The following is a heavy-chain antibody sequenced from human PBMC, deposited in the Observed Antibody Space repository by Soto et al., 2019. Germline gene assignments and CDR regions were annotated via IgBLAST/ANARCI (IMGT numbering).Heavy chain of an antibody. CDR2: ISSDGSKK. V-gene: IGHV3-30*03. J-gene: IGHJ4*02. CDR3: AMDLYGGSSRFDY. D-gene: IGHD2-15*01. CDR1: GFTFSNNG. Sequence: QVQLVESGGGVVQPGRSLRLSCVASGFTFSNNGIHWVRQAPGKALEWVADISSDGSKKSYADCVKSRFNISRHNSKNPMYLPRTRLRAEDTAVYYCAMDLYGGSSRFDYWGQGTLVTVSS.